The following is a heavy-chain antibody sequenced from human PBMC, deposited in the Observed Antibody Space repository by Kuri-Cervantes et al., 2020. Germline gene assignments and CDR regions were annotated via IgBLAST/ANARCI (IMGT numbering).Heavy chain of an antibody. V-gene: IGHV3-33*01. D-gene: IGHD6-13*01. CDR1: GFTFSNYG. Sequence: GESLKISCAASGFTFSNYGLNWVRQAPGKGLEWVAVIWNDGSNEFYADSVKGRFTISRDNSKNTLYLQMNSLRAEDTAVYYCARVGIAAAGPYYFDYWGQGTLVTVSS. CDR2: IWNDGSNE. J-gene: IGHJ4*02. CDR3: ARVGIAAAGPYYFDY.